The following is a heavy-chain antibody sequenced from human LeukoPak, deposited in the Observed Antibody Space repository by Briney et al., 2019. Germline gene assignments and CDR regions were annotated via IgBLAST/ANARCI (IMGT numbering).Heavy chain of an antibody. CDR3: ANSVGVVLLYY. V-gene: IGHV4-61*09. CDR1: GNFISTGSYY. J-gene: IGHJ4*02. CDR2: IYTNGRT. Sequence: SQTLSLTCSVSGNFISTGSYYWSWIRQPAGKGLEWIGHIYTNGRTDYNPSLKSRVTISVDKSKNQFALRLSSVTAADTAVYYCANSVGVVLLYYWGQGTLVTVSS. D-gene: IGHD2-21*01.